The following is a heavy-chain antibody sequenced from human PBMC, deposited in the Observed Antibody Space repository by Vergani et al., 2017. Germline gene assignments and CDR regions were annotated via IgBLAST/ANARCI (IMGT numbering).Heavy chain of an antibody. CDR3: ARGQPPKNRYNWTWYYSYMDV. CDR1: GGSFSGYS. V-gene: IGHV4-34*01. D-gene: IGHD1-20*01. Sequence: QVQLQQWGAGLLKPSETLSLICTVYGGSFSGYSWTWIRQPPGKGLEWIGEINHSGGTNYNPSLKCRVTLSVDTSKNQFSLELNSMTAADTAVYYCARGQPPKNRYNWTWYYSYMDVWGKGTTVTVSS. CDR2: INHSGGT. J-gene: IGHJ6*03.